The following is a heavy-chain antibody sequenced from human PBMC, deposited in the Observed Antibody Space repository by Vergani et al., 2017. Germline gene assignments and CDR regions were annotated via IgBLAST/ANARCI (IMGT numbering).Heavy chain of an antibody. CDR1: GGTFSSYA. D-gene: IGHD6-19*01. CDR3: ARGGDSSGWYDAFDI. CDR2: IIPILGIA. Sequence: QVQLVQSGAEVKKPGASVKVSCKASGGTFSSYAISWVRPAPGQGLEWLGRIIPILGIANYAQKFQGRVTITEDKSTSTAYMGRSSLRSEATAVYDCARGGDSSGWYDAFDIWGQGTMVTVSS. V-gene: IGHV1-69*09. J-gene: IGHJ3*02.